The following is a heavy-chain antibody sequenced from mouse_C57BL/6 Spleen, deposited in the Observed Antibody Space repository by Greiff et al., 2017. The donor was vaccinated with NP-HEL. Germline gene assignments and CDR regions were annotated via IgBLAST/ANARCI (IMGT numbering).Heavy chain of an antibody. V-gene: IGHV14-4*01. CDR3: TGYDYDI. D-gene: IGHD2-4*01. CDR1: GFNIKDDY. CDR2: IDPENGDT. J-gene: IGHJ2*01. Sequence: EVQLQQSGAELVRPGASVKLSCTASGFNIKDDYMHWVKQRPEQGLEWIGWIDPENGDTEYASKFQGKATITADTSSNTAYLQLSSLPSEDTAVYYCTGYDYDIWGQGTTLTVAS.